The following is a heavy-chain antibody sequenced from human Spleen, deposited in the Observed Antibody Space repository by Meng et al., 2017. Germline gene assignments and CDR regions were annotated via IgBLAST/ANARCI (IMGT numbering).Heavy chain of an antibody. J-gene: IGHJ4*02. CDR1: GFTFNKYW. V-gene: IGHV3-7*01. D-gene: IGHD5-12*01. CDR2: IKQDEGEK. CDR3: SRGAGAGASGGYRPFDS. Sequence: GESLKISCIASGFTFNKYWMSWVRQAPGKWLEWVANIKQDEGEKYYVDSVMGRFTISRDNAKDSLYLPLNSLRAEDTALYYCSRGAGAGASGGYRPFDSWGVGALVTVSS.